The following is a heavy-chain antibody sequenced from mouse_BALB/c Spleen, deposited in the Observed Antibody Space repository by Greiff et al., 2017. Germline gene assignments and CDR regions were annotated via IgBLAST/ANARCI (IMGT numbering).Heavy chain of an antibody. D-gene: IGHD2-2*01. J-gene: IGHJ3*01. CDR1: GFNIKDYY. Sequence: VQLQQSGADLVRSGASVKLSCTASGFNIKDYYMHWVKQRPEQGLEWIGWIDHENGDTEYAPKFQGKGTMTADTSSNTADLQLSSLTSEDTAVYYCNAYGYDTWFAYWGQGTLVTVSA. V-gene: IGHV14-4*02. CDR3: NAYGYDTWFAY. CDR2: IDHENGDT.